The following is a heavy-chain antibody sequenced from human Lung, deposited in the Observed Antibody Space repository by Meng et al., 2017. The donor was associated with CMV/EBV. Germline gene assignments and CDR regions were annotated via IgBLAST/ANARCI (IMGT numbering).Heavy chain of an antibody. D-gene: IGHD3-3*01. Sequence: SLRLXCAASGFTFSDYYMSWIRQAPGKGLEWVSYISSSGSTIFYADSVKGRFTISRDNSKNSLCLQMNCLRAEDTAVYYCERDLLYDFWNHYYGMDVWXQGTXVTVSS. V-gene: IGHV3-11*04. CDR3: ERDLLYDFWNHYYGMDV. CDR2: ISSSGSTI. J-gene: IGHJ6*02. CDR1: GFTFSDYY.